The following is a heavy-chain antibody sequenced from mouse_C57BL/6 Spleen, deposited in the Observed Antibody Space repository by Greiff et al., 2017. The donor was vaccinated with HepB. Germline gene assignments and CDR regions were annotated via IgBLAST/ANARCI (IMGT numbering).Heavy chain of an antibody. D-gene: IGHD1-1*01. CDR2: ISSGSSTI. CDR1: GFTFSDYG. Sequence: EVMLVESGGGLVKPGGSLKLSCAASGFTFSDYGMHWVRQAPEKGLEWVAYISSGSSTIYYADTVKGRFTISRDNAKNTLFLQMTSLRSEDTAMYYCARRRYYYGSSYWYFDVWGTGTTVTVSS. J-gene: IGHJ1*03. CDR3: ARRRYYYGSSYWYFDV. V-gene: IGHV5-17*01.